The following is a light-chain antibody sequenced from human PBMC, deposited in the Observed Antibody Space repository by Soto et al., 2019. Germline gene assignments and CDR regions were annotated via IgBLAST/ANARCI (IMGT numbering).Light chain of an antibody. CDR1: QSVSNS. CDR3: QQYYSPSYT. J-gene: IGKJ2*01. V-gene: IGKV3-11*01. CDR2: DVS. Sequence: EIVLTQSPATLSLSPGERVTLSCRASQSVSNSLAWYQQKPGQPPRLLIYDVSNRATGIPARFSGSGSGTDFTLTISSLQAEDVAVYYCQQYYSPSYTFGQGTRLEIK.